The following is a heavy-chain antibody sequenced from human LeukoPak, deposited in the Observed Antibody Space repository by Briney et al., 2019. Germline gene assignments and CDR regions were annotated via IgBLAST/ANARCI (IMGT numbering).Heavy chain of an antibody. J-gene: IGHJ4*02. CDR2: VSTGSNYI. V-gene: IGHV3-21*01. CDR3: AKGPSFNYFDY. CDR1: GFTFSSYS. Sequence: GGSLRLSCTASGFTFSSYSLNWVRQAPGKGLEWVSSVSTGSNYIYYADSVKGRFTISRDNDKNSLYLQMNSLRVEDTAVYYCAKGPSFNYFDYWGQGTLVTVSS.